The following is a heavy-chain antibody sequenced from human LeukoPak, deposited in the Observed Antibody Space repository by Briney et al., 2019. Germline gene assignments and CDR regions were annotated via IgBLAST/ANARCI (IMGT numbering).Heavy chain of an antibody. D-gene: IGHD2-2*01. J-gene: IGHJ4*02. CDR3: ASKYCSSTSCRDY. CDR2: IYSGGST. CDR1: GFTVSSNY. Sequence: GGSLRPSCAASGFTVSSNYMSWVRQAPGKGLEWVSVIYSGGSTYYADSVKGRFTISRDNAKNPLYLQMNSLRAEDTAVYYCASKYCSSTSCRDYWGQGTLVTVSS. V-gene: IGHV3-66*01.